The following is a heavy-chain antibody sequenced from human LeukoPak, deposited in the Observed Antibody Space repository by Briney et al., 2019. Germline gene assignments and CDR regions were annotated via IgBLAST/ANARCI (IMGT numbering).Heavy chain of an antibody. V-gene: IGHV5-51*01. D-gene: IGHD2-15*01. CDR1: GFSFTSYW. J-gene: IGHJ3*01. Sequence: GESLKVSCQGSGFSFTSYWIGWVRQMPGKGLEWMGISYPTDSDTRYSPSFQGQVTISADKSISTAYLQWSSLKASDTAMYYCARRGYCSGGGCFSAAFDVWGQGTMVTVSS. CDR2: SYPTDSDT. CDR3: ARRGYCSGGGCFSAAFDV.